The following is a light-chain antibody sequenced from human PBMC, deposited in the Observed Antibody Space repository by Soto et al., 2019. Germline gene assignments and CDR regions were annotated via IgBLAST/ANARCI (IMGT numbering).Light chain of an antibody. Sequence: DIQMTQSPSSLSASVGDRVTITCRASQGIRNDLSWYQQKPGKAPKRLIYAASSLRSGVPSRFTASAFGTDFTLTISSLQPEDVATYYCQHYGRAPAPWTFGQGTKGDIK. CDR3: QHYGRAPAPWT. V-gene: IGKV1-27*01. J-gene: IGKJ1*01. CDR1: QGIRND. CDR2: AAS.